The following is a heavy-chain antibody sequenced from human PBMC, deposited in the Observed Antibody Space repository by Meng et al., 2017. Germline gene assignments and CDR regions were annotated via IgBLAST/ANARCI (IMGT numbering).Heavy chain of an antibody. J-gene: IGHJ4*02. CDR2: ISGSGGST. D-gene: IGHD3-10*01. CDR1: GFIFGDYA. CDR3: AKVGATMVRGVIMGNYFDY. V-gene: IGHV3-23*01. Sequence: GESLKISCTASGFIFGDYAMSWVRQAPGKGLEWVSAISGSGGSTYYADSVKGRFTISRDNSKNTLYLQMNSLRAEDTAVYYCAKVGATMVRGVIMGNYFDYWGQGTLVTVSS.